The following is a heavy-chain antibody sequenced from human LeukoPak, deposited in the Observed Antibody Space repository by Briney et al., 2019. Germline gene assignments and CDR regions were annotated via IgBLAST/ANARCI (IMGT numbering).Heavy chain of an antibody. V-gene: IGHV3-15*01. D-gene: IGHD3-16*01. J-gene: IGHJ6*03. CDR2: IKSKTDGGTT. CDR1: GFTFSNAW. CDR3: TTALAEWGYYYYYMDV. Sequence: GGSLRPSCAASGFTFSNAWMSWVRQAPGKGLEWVGRIKSKTDGGTTDYAAPVKGRFTISRDDSKNTLYLQMNSLKTEDTAVYYCTTALAEWGYYYYYMDVWGKGTTVTVSS.